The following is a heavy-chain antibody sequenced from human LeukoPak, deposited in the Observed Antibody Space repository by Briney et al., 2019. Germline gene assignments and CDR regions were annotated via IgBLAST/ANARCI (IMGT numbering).Heavy chain of an antibody. Sequence: SQTLSLTCDISGDSVSSSGVAWNWIRQSPSRGLEWLGRTYYGAKWFNEYSVSMRGRITIDPDASNNHFSLQVNSMTPEDTAMYYCARGKNSACDIWSQGTMVTVS. J-gene: IGHJ3*02. CDR2: TYYGAKWFN. V-gene: IGHV6-1*01. CDR1: GDSVSSSGVA. CDR3: ARGKNSACDI. D-gene: IGHD1-7*01.